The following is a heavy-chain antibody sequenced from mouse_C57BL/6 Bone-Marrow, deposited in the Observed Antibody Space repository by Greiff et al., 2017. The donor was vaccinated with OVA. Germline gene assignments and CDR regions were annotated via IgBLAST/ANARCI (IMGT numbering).Heavy chain of an antibody. CDR1: GFTFSDYG. Sequence: DVMLVESGGGLVKPGGSLKLSCAASGFTFSDYGMHWVRQAPEKGLEWVAYISSGSSTIYYADTVKGRFTISRDNAKNTLFLQMTSLRSEDTAMYYCARINYWYFDVWSTGTTVTVSS. V-gene: IGHV5-17*01. CDR3: ARINYWYFDV. J-gene: IGHJ1*03. CDR2: ISSGSSTI.